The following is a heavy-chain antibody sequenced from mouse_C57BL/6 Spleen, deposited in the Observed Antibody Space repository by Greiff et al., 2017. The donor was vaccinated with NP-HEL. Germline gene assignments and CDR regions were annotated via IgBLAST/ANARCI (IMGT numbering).Heavy chain of an antibody. Sequence: LVESGAELVKPGASVKISCKASGYAFSSYWMNWVKQRPGKGLEWIGQIYPGDGDTNYNGKFKGKATLTADKSSSTAYMQLSSLTSEDSAVYFCARRGILREEGFAYWGQGTLVTVSA. V-gene: IGHV1-80*01. CDR3: ARRGILREEGFAY. CDR1: GYAFSSYW. CDR2: IYPGDGDT. D-gene: IGHD2-12*01. J-gene: IGHJ3*01.